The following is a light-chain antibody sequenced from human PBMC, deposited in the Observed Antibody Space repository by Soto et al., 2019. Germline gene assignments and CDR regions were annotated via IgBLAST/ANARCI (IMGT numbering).Light chain of an antibody. J-gene: IGKJ2*01. V-gene: IGKV4-1*01. CDR1: QSVLYSSNNKNY. CDR2: WAS. Sequence: DIVMTQSPDSLAVSLGERANINCKSSQSVLYSSNNKNYLAWYQQKPGQPPNLLIYWASTREFGVPDRFSGSGSGTDFTLTISSLQAEDVAVYYCQQYYSTPYTFGQGTKLEIK. CDR3: QQYYSTPYT.